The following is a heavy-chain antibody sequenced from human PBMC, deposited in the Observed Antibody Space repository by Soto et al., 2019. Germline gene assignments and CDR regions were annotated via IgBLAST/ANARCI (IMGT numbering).Heavy chain of an antibody. CDR2: INAGNGNT. Sequence: ASVKVSCKASGYTFTSYAMHWVRQAPGQRLEWMGWINAGNGNTKYSQKFQGRVTITRDTSASTAYMELRSLRSDDTAVYYCARDRYSSGHPIPDYWDQGTLVTSPQ. D-gene: IGHD6-19*01. V-gene: IGHV1-3*01. CDR3: ARDRYSSGHPIPDY. CDR1: GYTFTSYA. J-gene: IGHJ4*02.